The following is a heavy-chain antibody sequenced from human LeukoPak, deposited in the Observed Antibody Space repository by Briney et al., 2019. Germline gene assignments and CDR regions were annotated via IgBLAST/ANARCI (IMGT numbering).Heavy chain of an antibody. J-gene: IGHJ4*02. CDR1: GFTLSTYA. Sequence: GGSLRLSGAASGFTLSTYAMHWVRQAPGKGLEWVAGISYDGNNKYYADSVKGRFTISRDNSKNTLYLQMNSLRAEDTAVYYCARGTPRYFDYWGQGTLVTVSS. V-gene: IGHV3-30-3*01. CDR3: ARGTPRYFDY. D-gene: IGHD2-15*01. CDR2: ISYDGNNK.